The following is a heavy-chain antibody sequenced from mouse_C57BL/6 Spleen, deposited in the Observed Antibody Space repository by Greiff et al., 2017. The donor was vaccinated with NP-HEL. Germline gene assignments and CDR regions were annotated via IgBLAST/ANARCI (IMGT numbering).Heavy chain of an antibody. Sequence: VQLQQSGAELVRPGTSVKVSCKASGYAFTNYLIEWVKQRPGQGLEWIGVINPGSGGTNYNEKFKGKATLTADKSSSTAYMQLSSLTSEDSAVYFCARGEDGYYVMDYWGQGTTLTVSS. CDR2: INPGSGGT. V-gene: IGHV1-54*01. D-gene: IGHD2-3*01. J-gene: IGHJ2*01. CDR1: GYAFTNYL. CDR3: ARGEDGYYVMDY.